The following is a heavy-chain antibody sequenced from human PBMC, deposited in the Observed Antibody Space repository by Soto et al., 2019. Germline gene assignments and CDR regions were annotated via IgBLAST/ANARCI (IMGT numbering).Heavy chain of an antibody. CDR3: ARHVAIFGVVRLWDWFDP. Sequence: QLQLQESGPGLVKPSETLSLTCTVSGGSISSSSYYWGWIRQPPGKGLEWIGSIYYSGSTYYNPSLKSRVTISVDTSKNQFSLKLSSVTAADTAVYYCARHVAIFGVVRLWDWFDPWGQGTLVTVSS. CDR2: IYYSGST. CDR1: GGSISSSSYY. J-gene: IGHJ5*02. D-gene: IGHD3-3*01. V-gene: IGHV4-39*01.